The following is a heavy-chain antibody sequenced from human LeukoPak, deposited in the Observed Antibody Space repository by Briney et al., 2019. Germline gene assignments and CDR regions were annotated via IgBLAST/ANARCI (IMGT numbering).Heavy chain of an antibody. CDR2: ISAYNGNT. V-gene: IGHV1-18*01. CDR3: ARDGRIVVVPAAIKYYGMDV. Sequence: ASVKVSCKASGGTFITYAISWVRQAPGQGLEWMGWISAYNGNTNYAQKLQGRVTMTTDTSTSTAYMELRSLRSDDTAVYYCARDGRIVVVPAAIKYYGMDVWGQGTTVTVSS. J-gene: IGHJ6*02. CDR1: GGTFITYA. D-gene: IGHD2-2*02.